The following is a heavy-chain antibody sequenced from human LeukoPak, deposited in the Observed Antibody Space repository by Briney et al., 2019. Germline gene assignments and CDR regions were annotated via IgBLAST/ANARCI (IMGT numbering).Heavy chain of an antibody. J-gene: IGHJ1*01. Sequence: PGGSLRLSCAASGFTFSTYSMNWVRQAPGKGLEWISYIGASGSLTYYADSVRGRFTVPRDNAKNSLYLRMSSLRADDTAVYYCARDRLLYYYDSGPTGHFQHWGQGTLVTV. V-gene: IGHV3-21*05. D-gene: IGHD3-22*01. CDR3: ARDRLLYYYDSGPTGHFQH. CDR1: GFTFSTYS. CDR2: IGASGSLT.